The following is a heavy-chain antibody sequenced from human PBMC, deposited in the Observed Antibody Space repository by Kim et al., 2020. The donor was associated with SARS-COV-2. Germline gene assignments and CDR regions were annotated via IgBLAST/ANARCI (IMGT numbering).Heavy chain of an antibody. D-gene: IGHD3-10*01. V-gene: IGHV4-39*01. CDR3: ARPSSRFGDYAL. Sequence: SETLSLTCTVSGGSISTAFYWRWIRQPPGKGLEWIGSVYYTGDTYYSPSLKGRVTIYVDTSKNQFSLDVNSVTAADTAMYYCARPSSRFGDYALWGQGT. CDR2: VYYTGDT. J-gene: IGHJ4*02. CDR1: GGSISTAFY.